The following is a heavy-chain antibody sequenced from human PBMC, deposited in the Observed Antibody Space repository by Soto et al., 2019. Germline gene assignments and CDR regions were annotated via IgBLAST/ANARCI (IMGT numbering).Heavy chain of an antibody. J-gene: IGHJ6*02. CDR2: IKQDGSEE. Sequence: EVQLVESGGGLVQPGGSLRLSGVDSGFTFSSYWMSWVRQAPVKGLEWVGNIKQDGSEENYADSVKGRFTISRDNAKNSMYLQMNSLRVEDTAVYYCARIAASGRGWDVWGQGTTVVVSS. CDR1: GFTFSSYW. CDR3: ARIAASGRGWDV. D-gene: IGHD6-13*01. V-gene: IGHV3-7*01.